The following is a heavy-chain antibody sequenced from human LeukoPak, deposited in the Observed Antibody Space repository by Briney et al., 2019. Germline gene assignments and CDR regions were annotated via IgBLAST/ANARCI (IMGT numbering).Heavy chain of an antibody. CDR1: GYTFTNYF. J-gene: IGHJ4*02. D-gene: IGHD3-22*01. CDR2: INPTSGRT. Sequence: ASVKVSCKASGYTFTNYFMHWVRQAPGQGLEWMGIINPTSGRTTYAQKFQGRVTMTRDTSTSTVYMELSNLRSDDTAVYFCVRDLVIVPAGYFDYWGQGTLVTASS. V-gene: IGHV1-46*01. CDR3: VRDLVIVPAGYFDY.